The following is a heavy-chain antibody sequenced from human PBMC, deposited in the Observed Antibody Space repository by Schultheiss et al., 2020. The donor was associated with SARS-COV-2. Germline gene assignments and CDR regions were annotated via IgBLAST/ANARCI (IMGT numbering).Heavy chain of an antibody. D-gene: IGHD1-26*01. J-gene: IGHJ6*02. CDR1: GFTFSSYE. CDR2: IWYDGSNE. CDR3: ARDPTLRLLLSYYSDYYGVDV. V-gene: IGHV3-33*08. Sequence: GGSLRLSCAASGFTFSSYEMNWVRQAPGKGLEWVAVIWYDGSNEYYADSVKGRFTISKDNSKNTLYLQMSGLRVEDTAVYFCARDPTLRLLLSYYSDYYGVDVWGQGTTVTVSS.